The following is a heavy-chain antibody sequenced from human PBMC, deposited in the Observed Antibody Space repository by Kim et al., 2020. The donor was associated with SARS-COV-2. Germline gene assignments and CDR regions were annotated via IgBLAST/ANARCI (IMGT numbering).Heavy chain of an antibody. J-gene: IGHJ4*02. CDR3: AKDATRNYDSGSYYDY. Sequence: DSVRGRFIGSGDNSENTLYLQMNSLRADDTAVYYCAKDATRNYDSGSYYDYWGQGTLVTVSS. D-gene: IGHD3-10*01. V-gene: IGHV3-23*01.